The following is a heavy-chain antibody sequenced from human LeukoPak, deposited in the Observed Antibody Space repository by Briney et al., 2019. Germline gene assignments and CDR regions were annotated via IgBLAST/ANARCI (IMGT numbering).Heavy chain of an antibody. D-gene: IGHD3-10*01. V-gene: IGHV1-46*01. CDR3: ARTGGVRGVKYGDYVGGVYYFDY. Sequence: ASVKVSCKASGYTFTGYYMHWVRQAPGQGLEWMGIINPSGGSTSYAQKFQGRVTMTRDTSTSTVYMELSSLRPEDTAVYYCARTGGVRGVKYGDYVGGVYYFDYWGQGTLVTVSS. CDR1: GYTFTGYY. CDR2: INPSGGST. J-gene: IGHJ4*02.